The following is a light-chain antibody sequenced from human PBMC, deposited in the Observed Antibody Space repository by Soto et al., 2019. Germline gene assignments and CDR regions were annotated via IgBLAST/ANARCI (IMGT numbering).Light chain of an antibody. CDR2: ANN. Sequence: QSVLTQPPSASGNPGQRVSISCSGSGSSIGTNTVNWYRQLPGTAPKLLIYANNQRPSGVPDRFSGSKSGTSASLAISGLQSEDEAEYYCAAWDGSLNNVLFGGGTKVTVL. CDR1: GSSIGTNT. CDR3: AAWDGSLNNVL. J-gene: IGLJ2*01. V-gene: IGLV1-44*01.